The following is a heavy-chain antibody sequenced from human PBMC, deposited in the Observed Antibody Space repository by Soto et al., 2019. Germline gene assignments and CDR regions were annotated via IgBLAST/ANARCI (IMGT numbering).Heavy chain of an antibody. CDR3: TRDIVVVTTGGFPSWFDP. CDR1: GLTFSGSA. CDR2: IRSKANSYAT. V-gene: IGHV3-73*01. D-gene: IGHD2-2*01. J-gene: IGHJ5*02. Sequence: GGSLRLSCAASGLTFSGSAMHWVRQASGKGLEWVGRIRSKANSYATEYAASAKGRYTITRDDSKNTAYLRMNSLKTEDTAVYYCTRDIVVVTTGGFPSWFDPWGQGTLVTVSS.